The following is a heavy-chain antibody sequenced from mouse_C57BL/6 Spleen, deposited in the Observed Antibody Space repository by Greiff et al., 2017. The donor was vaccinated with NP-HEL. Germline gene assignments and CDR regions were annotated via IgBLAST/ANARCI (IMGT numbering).Heavy chain of an antibody. J-gene: IGHJ4*01. CDR2: IYPRDGST. D-gene: IGHD2-2*01. CDR1: GYTFTSYD. CDR3: ARGYDEGTPYYAMDY. V-gene: IGHV1-85*01. Sequence: QVQLQQSGPELVKPGASVKLSCKASGYTFTSYDINWVKQRPGQGLEWIGWIYPRDGSTKYNEKFKGKATLTVDTSSSTAYMELHSLTSEDSAVYFCARGYDEGTPYYAMDYWGQGTSVTVSS.